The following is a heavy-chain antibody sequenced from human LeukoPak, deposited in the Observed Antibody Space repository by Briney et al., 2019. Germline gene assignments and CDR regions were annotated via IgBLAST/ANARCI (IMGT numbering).Heavy chain of an antibody. J-gene: IGHJ4*02. CDR3: AKDLRYDSSGYYYY. Sequence: GGSLRLSCAASGFTFSSYAMSWVRQAPGKGLEWVSAISGSGGSTYYADSVKGRFTISRDNSKNTLYLQMNSLRAEDTAVYYCAKDLRYDSSGYYYYWGQGTLVTVSS. V-gene: IGHV3-23*01. CDR1: GFTFSSYA. CDR2: ISGSGGST. D-gene: IGHD3-22*01.